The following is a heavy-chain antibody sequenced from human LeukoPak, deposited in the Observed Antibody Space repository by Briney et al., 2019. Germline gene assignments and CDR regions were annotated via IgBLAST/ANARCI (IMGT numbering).Heavy chain of an antibody. D-gene: IGHD4-23*01. CDR3: AANEGGYGGNSFDY. Sequence: ASVKVSCKASGGTFSSYTISWVRQAPGQGLEWMGRVIPILGIANYVQKFQGRVTITADKSTSTAYMELSSLRSEDTAVYYCAANEGGYGGNSFDYWGQGTLVTVSS. V-gene: IGHV1-69*02. CDR2: VIPILGIA. CDR1: GGTFSSYT. J-gene: IGHJ4*02.